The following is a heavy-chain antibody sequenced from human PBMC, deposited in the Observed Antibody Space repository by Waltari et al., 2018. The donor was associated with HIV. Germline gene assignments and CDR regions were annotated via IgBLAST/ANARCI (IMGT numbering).Heavy chain of an antibody. CDR2: IYSSGTA. CDR1: VPSISSSYYY. CDR3: ARLRFHSLYYFDS. V-gene: IGHV4-39*01. J-gene: IGHJ4*02. D-gene: IGHD3-16*01. Sequence: QLHLQESGPGLVKPSETLSLTCSVSVPSISSSYYYWYWIGKPPGKGLAWIGAIYSSGTAYYNPSVKSRVSASLDASKNELFLKLTSVTATDTALYYCARLRFHSLYYFDSWGPGILVTVSS.